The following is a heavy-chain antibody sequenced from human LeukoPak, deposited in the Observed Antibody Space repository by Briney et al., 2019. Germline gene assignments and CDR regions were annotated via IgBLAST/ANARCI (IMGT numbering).Heavy chain of an antibody. V-gene: IGHV3-11*01. CDR2: ISGSDGTI. J-gene: IGHJ4*02. CDR3: AREFTQRDY. Sequence: KPGGSLRLSCVASGFTFRDYYMSWIRQAPGKGLEWVSYISGSDGTIRYADSVKGRFTISRDNTKNSLYLQMDSLRVEDTAVYYCAREFTQRDYWGQGTLVTVS. CDR1: GFTFRDYY.